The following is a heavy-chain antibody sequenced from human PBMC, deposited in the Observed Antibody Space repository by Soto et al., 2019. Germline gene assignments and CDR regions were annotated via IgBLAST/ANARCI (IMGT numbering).Heavy chain of an antibody. CDR1: GGTLISYA. CDR3: ATGAVRVITMGDYHYAMSD. CDR2: FIPIFGTT. V-gene: IGHV1-69*01. J-gene: IGHJ6*02. D-gene: IGHD3-10*01. Sequence: QVQLVQSGSEVKKSGSSVKVSCKAPGGTLISYAISWVRQVPGHGLEWMGEFIPIFGTTNHPQKFQGRVTSTADESTTTVYMELASLTFEDTAVYYCATGAVRVITMGDYHYAMSDWGQGTTITVSS.